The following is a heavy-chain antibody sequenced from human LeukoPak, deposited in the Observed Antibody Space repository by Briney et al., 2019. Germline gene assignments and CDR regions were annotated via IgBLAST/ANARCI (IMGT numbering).Heavy chain of an antibody. CDR1: GGSFRGYY. Sequence: SETLSLPCAVYGGSFRGYYWGWIRQPPGKGLEGIGEINHSGSTNYNPSLKSRVTISVDTSKNQFSLKLSSVTAADTAVYYCARGPNEDLAVAGRRWGDYWGQGTLVTVSS. D-gene: IGHD6-19*01. V-gene: IGHV4-34*01. CDR2: INHSGST. CDR3: ARGPNEDLAVAGRRWGDY. J-gene: IGHJ4*02.